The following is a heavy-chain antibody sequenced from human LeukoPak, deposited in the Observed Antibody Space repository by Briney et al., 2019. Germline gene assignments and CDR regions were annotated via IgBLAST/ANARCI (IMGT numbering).Heavy chain of an antibody. D-gene: IGHD4-23*01. V-gene: IGHV3-21*01. CDR1: GFTFSRYS. Sequence: GGSLRLSCAASGFTFSRYSMNWVRQAPGKGVVGFSYINSSNHLIYYAHSVKGRFTISRDNSKNSLYLQMNSLRAEDTAVYYCAPAGGNSGFDYWGQGTLVTVSS. J-gene: IGHJ4*02. CDR3: APAGGNSGFDY. CDR2: INSSNHLI.